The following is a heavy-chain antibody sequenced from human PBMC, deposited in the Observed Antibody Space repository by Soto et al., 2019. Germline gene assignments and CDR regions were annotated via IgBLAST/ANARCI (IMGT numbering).Heavy chain of an antibody. CDR1: GLSVSTNF. Sequence: GGSLRLSCAASGLSVSTNFMSWVRQAPGKGLEWVSYISSSSSTIYYADSVKGRFTISRDNAKNSLYLQMNSLRDEDTAVYYCARDGPTVTGSAFDIWGQGTMVTVSS. V-gene: IGHV3-48*02. D-gene: IGHD4-17*01. CDR2: ISSSSSTI. J-gene: IGHJ3*02. CDR3: ARDGPTVTGSAFDI.